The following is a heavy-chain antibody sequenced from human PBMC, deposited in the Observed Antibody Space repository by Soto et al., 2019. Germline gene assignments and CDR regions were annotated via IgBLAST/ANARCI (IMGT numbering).Heavy chain of an antibody. CDR1: GGTFSSYA. J-gene: IGHJ6*02. Sequence: QVQLVQSGAEVKKPGSSVKVSCKASGGTFSSYAVNWVRQAPGQGLEWMGGIIPFFGTSNYAQKFQGRVTITADESTSTAAIVPRSLRSEDTAVYYCARVGYSTNYGMAVWGQGTTVTVSS. CDR2: IIPFFGTS. V-gene: IGHV1-69*01. CDR3: ARVGYSTNYGMAV. D-gene: IGHD6-13*01.